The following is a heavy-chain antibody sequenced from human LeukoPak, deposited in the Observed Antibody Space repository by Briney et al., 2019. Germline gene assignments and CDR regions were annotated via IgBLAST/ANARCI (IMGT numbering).Heavy chain of an antibody. CDR1: GFTFSSYS. D-gene: IGHD1-7*01. CDR2: ISRSSATV. Sequence: TGGSLRLSCAASGFTFSSYSMNWVRQTPGKGLEWVSYISRSSATVYYAGSVQGRFTISRDNAKNLLYLQMNSLTAEDTAVYYCARVEGTTGQGFDYWGQGALVTVSS. V-gene: IGHV3-48*01. CDR3: ARVEGTTGQGFDY. J-gene: IGHJ4*02.